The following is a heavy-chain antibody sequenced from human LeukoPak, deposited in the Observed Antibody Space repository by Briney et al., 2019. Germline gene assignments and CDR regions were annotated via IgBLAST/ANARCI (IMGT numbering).Heavy chain of an antibody. J-gene: IGHJ3*02. V-gene: IGHV4-34*01. CDR1: GGSFSGYY. CDR3: ARDFRRFNDRPAFDM. Sequence: PSETLSLTCAVYGGSFSGYYWSWIRQPPGKGLEWIGEINHSGSTNYNPSLKSRVTISVDTSKNQFSLKLSSVTAADTAVYYCARDFRRFNDRPAFDMWGQGTMVTVSS. CDR2: INHSGST. D-gene: IGHD1-1*01.